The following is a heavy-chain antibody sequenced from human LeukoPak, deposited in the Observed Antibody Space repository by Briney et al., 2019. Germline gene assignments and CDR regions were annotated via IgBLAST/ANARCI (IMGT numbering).Heavy chain of an antibody. CDR2: IYYSGST. V-gene: IGHV4-31*03. Sequence: SQTLSLTCTVSGGSINSGGYYWSWIRQHPGKGLEWIGYIYYSGSTYYNPSLKSRVTISVDTSKNQFSLKLSSVTAADTAVYYCARGPDGWQQLAGSFDYWGQGTLVTVSS. CDR1: GGSINSGGYY. D-gene: IGHD6-13*01. J-gene: IGHJ4*02. CDR3: ARGPDGWQQLAGSFDY.